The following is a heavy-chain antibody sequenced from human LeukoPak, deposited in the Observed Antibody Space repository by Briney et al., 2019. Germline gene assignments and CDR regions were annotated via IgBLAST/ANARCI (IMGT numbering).Heavy chain of an antibody. V-gene: IGHV3-30*02. Sequence: PVGSLRLSCAASGFNFSIYGMHWVRQAPGKGLEWVAFIRLDGDKVSYADSVKGRFTISRDNSKNTLYLQMNSLRAEDTAVYYCARGGYCSGGSCRWFDPWGQGTLVTVSS. CDR3: ARGGYCSGGSCRWFDP. D-gene: IGHD2-15*01. CDR1: GFNFSIYG. J-gene: IGHJ5*02. CDR2: IRLDGDKV.